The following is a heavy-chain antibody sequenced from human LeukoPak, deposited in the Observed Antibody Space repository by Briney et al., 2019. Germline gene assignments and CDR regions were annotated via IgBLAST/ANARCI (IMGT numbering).Heavy chain of an antibody. CDR3: ARDQEGLDY. J-gene: IGHJ4*02. CDR2: IYPRGGST. V-gene: IGHV1-46*01. Sequence: ASVKVSCKASGYTFTSNYIHWVRQAPGQGLEWMGMIYPRGGSTSYAQKFQGRVTVTRDTSTSTVHMELSGLRSEDTAVYYCARDQEGLDYWGQGTLVTVSS. CDR1: GYTFTSNY.